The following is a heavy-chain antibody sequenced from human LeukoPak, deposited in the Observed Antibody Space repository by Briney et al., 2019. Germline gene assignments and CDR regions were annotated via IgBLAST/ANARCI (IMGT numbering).Heavy chain of an antibody. CDR2: IYHSGST. Sequence: SETLSLTCTVSGGSISSGGYYWSWIRQPPGKGLEWIGYIYHSGSTYYNPSLKSRVTISVDTSKNQFSLKLSSVTAADTAVYYCARVYGDYERRSYYFDYWGQGTLVTVSS. D-gene: IGHD4-17*01. V-gene: IGHV4-30-2*02. J-gene: IGHJ4*02. CDR3: ARVYGDYERRSYYFDY. CDR1: GGSISSGGYY.